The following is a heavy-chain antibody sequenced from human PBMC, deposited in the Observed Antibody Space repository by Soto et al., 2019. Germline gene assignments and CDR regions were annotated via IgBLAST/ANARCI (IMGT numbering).Heavy chain of an antibody. D-gene: IGHD3-16*01. V-gene: IGHV3-30*19. CDR2: TSYDGRDK. J-gene: IGHJ1*01. CDR3: ARWGTTGGLDV. Sequence: QVQLVESGGGVVQPGTSLRVSCVGSGFTFRSYVIHWVRQAPGKGLEWVALTSYDGRDKYYADSVSGRFTISRDNSRNTAALQIDSLKLEDTALYYCARWGTTGGLDVWGQGTLVSVSS. CDR1: GFTFRSYV.